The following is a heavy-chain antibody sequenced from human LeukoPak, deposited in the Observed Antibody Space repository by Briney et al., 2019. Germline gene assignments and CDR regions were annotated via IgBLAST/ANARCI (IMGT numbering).Heavy chain of an antibody. Sequence: PGGSLRLSCAASGFIFNNNAMSWVRQAPGKGLEWVSDISGGGGSTYYADSVKGRFTISRDNSKNTLYLQMNSLRAEDTAVEYWAILWRGSRWCGELPFYFDYWGQGALVTVSS. J-gene: IGHJ4*02. V-gene: IGHV3-23*01. D-gene: IGHD3-10*01. CDR3: AILWRGSRWCGELPFYFDY. CDR1: GFIFNNNA. CDR2: ISGGGGST.